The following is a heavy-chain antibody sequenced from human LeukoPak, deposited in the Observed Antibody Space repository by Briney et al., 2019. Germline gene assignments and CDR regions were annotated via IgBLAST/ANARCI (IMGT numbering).Heavy chain of an antibody. D-gene: IGHD2-2*02. J-gene: IGHJ6*02. CDR3: ATGGVVVPAAIQGKYYYYGMDV. Sequence: PGGSLRLSCAASGFTFSSYAMHRVRQAPGKGLEWVAVISYDGSNKYYADSVKGRFTISRDNSKNTLYLQMNSLRAEDTAVYNCATGGVVVPAAIQGKYYYYGMDVWGQGTTVTVSS. CDR1: GFTFSSYA. CDR2: ISYDGSNK. V-gene: IGHV3-30-3*01.